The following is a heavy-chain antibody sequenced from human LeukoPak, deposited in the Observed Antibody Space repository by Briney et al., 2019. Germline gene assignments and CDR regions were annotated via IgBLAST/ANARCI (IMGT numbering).Heavy chain of an antibody. D-gene: IGHD6-13*01. CDR3: ARRSSWGPYNWFDP. J-gene: IGHJ5*02. CDR1: GFTVSTNY. Sequence: PGGSLRLSCAASGFTVSTNYMSWVRQAPGKGLECVSIIYSGGGTYYADSVKGRFTISRDNFKNTLSFQMNSLRDEDTAVYYCARRSSWGPYNWFDPWGQGTLVTVSS. V-gene: IGHV3-66*01. CDR2: IYSGGGT.